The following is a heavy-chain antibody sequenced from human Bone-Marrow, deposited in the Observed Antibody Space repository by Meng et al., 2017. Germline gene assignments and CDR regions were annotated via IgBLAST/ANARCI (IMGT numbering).Heavy chain of an antibody. Sequence: SETLSLTCAISGDSVSSHSITWNWIRQSPSRGLEWLGRTYYRSKWYNDYAVSVKCRITINPDTSKNQFSLKLSSVTAADTAVYYCASKYYYILTGYYRDYYFDYWGQGTLVTVSS. D-gene: IGHD3-9*01. CDR3: ASKYYYILTGYYRDYYFDY. V-gene: IGHV6-1*01. CDR2: TYYRSKWYN. J-gene: IGHJ4*02. CDR1: GDSVSSHSIT.